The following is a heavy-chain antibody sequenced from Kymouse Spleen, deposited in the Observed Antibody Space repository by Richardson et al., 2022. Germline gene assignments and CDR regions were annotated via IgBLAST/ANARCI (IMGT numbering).Heavy chain of an antibody. J-gene: IGHJ4*02. CDR1: GFTFSSYG. Sequence: QVQLVESGGGVVQPGRSLRLSCAASGFTFSSYGMHWVRQAPGKGLEWVAVIWYDGSNKYYADSVKGRFTISRDNSKNTLYLQMNSLRAEDTAVYYCAREEAARIFDYWGQGTLVTVSS. CDR3: AREEAARIFDY. V-gene: IGHV3-33*01. D-gene: IGHD6-6*01. CDR2: IWYDGSNK.